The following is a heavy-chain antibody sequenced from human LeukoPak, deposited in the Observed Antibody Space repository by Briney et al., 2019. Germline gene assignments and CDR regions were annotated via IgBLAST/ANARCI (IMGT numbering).Heavy chain of an antibody. Sequence: GASVKVSCKASGGTFSSYAINWVRLAPGQGLEWMGGIIPMSATTHYAQKFQGRVTITADKSTSTSYMELSSLRSEDTAVYYCARTTEGGYTYGYFYYYYMDVWGKGTTVTISS. J-gene: IGHJ6*03. CDR2: IIPMSATT. V-gene: IGHV1-69*06. D-gene: IGHD5-18*01. CDR1: GGTFSSYA. CDR3: ARTTEGGYTYGYFYYYYMDV.